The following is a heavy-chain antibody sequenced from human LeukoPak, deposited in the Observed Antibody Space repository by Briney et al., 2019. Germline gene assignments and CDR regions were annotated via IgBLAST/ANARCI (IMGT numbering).Heavy chain of an antibody. Sequence: SETLSLTCSVSGVSINSHYLSWIRQPAGKGLEWIGRIYARGSAYYNPSLKSRVTMSVDTSKNQFSLKLTSVTAADTAVYYCARDRMGATPDYWGQGALVTVSS. CDR3: ARDRMGATPDY. CDR1: GVSINSHY. D-gene: IGHD1-26*01. J-gene: IGHJ4*02. V-gene: IGHV4-4*07. CDR2: IYARGSA.